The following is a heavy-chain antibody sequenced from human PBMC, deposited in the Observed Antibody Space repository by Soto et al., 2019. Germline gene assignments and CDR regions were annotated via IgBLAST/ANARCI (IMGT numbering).Heavy chain of an antibody. D-gene: IGHD3-3*01. CDR3: TTYDFWSETDAFDI. Sequence: GGSLRLSCAASGFTFSNAWMNWVRQAPGKGLEWVGRIKSKTDGGTTDYAAPVKGRFTISRDDSKNTLYLQMNSLKTEDTAVYYCTTYDFWSETDAFDIWGQGTMVTVSS. CDR2: IKSKTDGGTT. CDR1: GFTFSNAW. V-gene: IGHV3-15*07. J-gene: IGHJ3*02.